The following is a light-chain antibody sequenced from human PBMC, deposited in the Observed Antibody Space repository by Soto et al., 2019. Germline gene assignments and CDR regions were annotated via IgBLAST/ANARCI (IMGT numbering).Light chain of an antibody. CDR3: SSYTSSSTWV. V-gene: IGLV2-14*01. CDR2: DVS. Sequence: QSALTQPASVSGSPGQSITISCTGTSSDVGGYNYVSWYQQHPGKAPKLIIYDVSNRPSGVSNRFSGSKASNTASMTISGLQAEDAADYYCSSYTSSSTWVFGGGTKVTVL. J-gene: IGLJ3*02. CDR1: SSDVGGYNY.